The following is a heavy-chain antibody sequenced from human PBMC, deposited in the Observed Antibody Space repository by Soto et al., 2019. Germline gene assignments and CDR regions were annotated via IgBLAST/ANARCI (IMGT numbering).Heavy chain of an antibody. CDR2: IYYSGST. V-gene: IGHV4-61*01. Sequence: PSETLSLTCTVSGGSVSSGSYYWSWIRQPPGKGLEWIGYIYYSGSTNYNPSLKSRVTISVDTSKNQFSLKLSSVTAADTAVYYCARERVERYYYYGMDVWGQGTTVTVSS. CDR1: GGSVSSGSYY. J-gene: IGHJ6*02. D-gene: IGHD3-10*01. CDR3: ARERVERYYYYGMDV.